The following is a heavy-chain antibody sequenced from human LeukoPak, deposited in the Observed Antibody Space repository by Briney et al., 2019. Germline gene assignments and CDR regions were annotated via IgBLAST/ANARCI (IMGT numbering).Heavy chain of an antibody. J-gene: IGHJ3*02. Sequence: PGGSLRLSCAASGFTLSSYAMSWVRQAPGKGLEWVSAISGSGGSTYYADSVKGRFTISRDNSKNTLYLQMNSLRAEDTAVYYCAKGFVWSGYYTGRAFDIWGQGTMVTVSS. D-gene: IGHD3-3*01. CDR3: AKGFVWSGYYTGRAFDI. CDR2: ISGSGGST. CDR1: GFTLSSYA. V-gene: IGHV3-23*01.